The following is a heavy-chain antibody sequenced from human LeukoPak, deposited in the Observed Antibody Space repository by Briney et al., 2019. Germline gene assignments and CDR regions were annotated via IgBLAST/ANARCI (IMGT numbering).Heavy chain of an antibody. V-gene: IGHV3-23*01. CDR2: ISGSGGST. Sequence: GGSLRLSCAASGFTFSSYSMNWVRQAPGKGLEWVSAISGSGGSTYYADSVKGRFTISRDNSKNTLYLQMNSLRAEDTAVYYCAKDGRTYYYDSSGYQQRRDDYWGQGTLVTVSS. CDR1: GFTFSSYS. D-gene: IGHD3-22*01. CDR3: AKDGRTYYYDSSGYQQRRDDY. J-gene: IGHJ4*02.